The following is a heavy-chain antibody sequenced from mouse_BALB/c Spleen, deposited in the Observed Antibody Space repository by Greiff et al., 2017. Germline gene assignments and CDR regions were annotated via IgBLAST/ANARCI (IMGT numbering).Heavy chain of an antibody. D-gene: IGHD2-14*01. CDR2: ICAGGST. Sequence: VKLVESGPGLVAPSQSLSITCTVSGFSLTSYGVHWVRQPPGKGLEWLGVICAGGSTNYNSALMSRLSISKDNSKSQVFLKMNSLQTDDTAMYYCAREGVRLAMDYWGQGTSVTVSS. CDR3: AREGVRLAMDY. V-gene: IGHV2-9*02. CDR1: GFSLTSYG. J-gene: IGHJ4*01.